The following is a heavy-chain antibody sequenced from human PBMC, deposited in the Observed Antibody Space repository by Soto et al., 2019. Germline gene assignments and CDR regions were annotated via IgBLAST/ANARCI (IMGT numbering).Heavy chain of an antibody. D-gene: IGHD3-3*01. CDR3: ARDRAASFYDFLSGRYYYYYYMDV. CDR2: INPSGGST. CDR1: GYTFTSYY. J-gene: IGHJ6*03. V-gene: IGHV1-46*01. Sequence: ASVKVSCKASGYTFTSYYMHWVRQAPGQGLEWMGIINPSGGSTSYAQKFQGRVTMTRDTSTSTVYMELSSLRSGDTAVYYCARDRAASFYDFLSGRYYYYYYMDVWGKGTTVTVSS.